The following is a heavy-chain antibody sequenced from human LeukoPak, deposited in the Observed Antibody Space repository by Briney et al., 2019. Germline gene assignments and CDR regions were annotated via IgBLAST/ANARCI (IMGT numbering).Heavy chain of an antibody. V-gene: IGHV3-21*01. D-gene: IGHD3-22*01. CDR1: GFTFSSYS. CDR3: ARDKEYDSSGYLDY. Sequence: GGSLRLSCAASGFTFSSYSMNWVRQAPGKGLEWVSSISSSGSYIYYADSVKGRFTISRDNAKNSLYLQMNSLRAEDTAVYYCARDKEYDSSGYLDYWGQGTLVTVSS. J-gene: IGHJ4*02. CDR2: ISSSGSYI.